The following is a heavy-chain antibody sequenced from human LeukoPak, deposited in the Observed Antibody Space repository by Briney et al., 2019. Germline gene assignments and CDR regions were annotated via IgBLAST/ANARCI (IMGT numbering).Heavy chain of an antibody. CDR3: AKDYPPYYDYYGSGYFDY. Sequence: PGGSLRLSCAASGFTFTISAMTWVRQAPGKGLEWVSSTSGDGGSAFYADSVKGRFTISRDNSKNTLYLQMNSLRAEDTAVYYCAKDYPPYYDYYGSGYFDYWGQGTLVTVSS. CDR2: TSGDGGSA. CDR1: GFTFTISA. D-gene: IGHD3-10*01. J-gene: IGHJ4*02. V-gene: IGHV3-23*01.